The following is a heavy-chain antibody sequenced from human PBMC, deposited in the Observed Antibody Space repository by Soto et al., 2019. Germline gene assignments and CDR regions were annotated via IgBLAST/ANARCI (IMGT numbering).Heavy chain of an antibody. Sequence: PGGSLRLSCAASGFTFSSYSMNWVRQAPGKGLEWVSFITITVFIDYADSVKGRFTISRDNAKSSLYLQMNSLRAEDTAVYYCARDSREYNAYDYNWGQGTLVTVSS. J-gene: IGHJ4*02. CDR3: ARDSREYNAYDYN. D-gene: IGHD5-12*01. CDR1: GFTFSSYS. CDR2: ITITVFI. V-gene: IGHV3-21*05.